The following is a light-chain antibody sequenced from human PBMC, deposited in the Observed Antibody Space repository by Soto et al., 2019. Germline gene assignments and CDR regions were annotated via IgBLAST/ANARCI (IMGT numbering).Light chain of an antibody. CDR3: QQYNSYSET. J-gene: IGKJ1*01. CDR1: QSISSW. Sequence: DIQMTQSPSTLSASVGDRVTITCRASQSISSWLAWYQQKPGKAPKLRIYDASSLESGVPSRFSDSGSRTEFTLTISSLQPDDFATYYCQQYNSYSETFGQGTKVEIK. V-gene: IGKV1-5*01. CDR2: DAS.